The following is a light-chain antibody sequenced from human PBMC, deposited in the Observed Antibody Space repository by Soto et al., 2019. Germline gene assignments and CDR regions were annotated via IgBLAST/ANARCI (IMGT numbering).Light chain of an antibody. CDR2: KAS. CDR1: QSISNY. V-gene: IGKV1-5*03. J-gene: IGKJ2*01. Sequence: DIQMTQSTSTLSASVGDRVTITCRASQSISNYLAWYQQKPGKAPNLLIYKASTLQSGVPSRFSGSGSGTEFTLTISSLQPEDFATYYCQHRTFGQGTKLEIK. CDR3: QHRT.